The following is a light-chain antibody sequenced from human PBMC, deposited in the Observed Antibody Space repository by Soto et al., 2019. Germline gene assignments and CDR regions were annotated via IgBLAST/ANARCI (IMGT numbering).Light chain of an antibody. CDR2: GAS. Sequence: VVLTQSPATLSLSPGERATLSCRASRHVYINALGWYQQKPGRTPTLLIYGASTRATDVPDRFSATGSGTDFTLTISRLEPEDFVVYYCQQYGSSPPLTFGGGTKVEIK. CDR3: QQYGSSPPLT. J-gene: IGKJ4*01. V-gene: IGKV3-20*01. CDR1: RHVYINA.